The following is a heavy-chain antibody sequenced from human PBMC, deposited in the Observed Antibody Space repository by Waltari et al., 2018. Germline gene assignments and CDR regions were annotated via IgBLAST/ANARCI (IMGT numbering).Heavy chain of an antibody. J-gene: IGHJ5*02. D-gene: IGHD3-10*01. CDR3: ARLMVRGVRFDP. V-gene: IGHV4-39*01. CDR2: IYYSGST. CDR1: GGSISSSSYY. Sequence: QLQLQESGPGLVKPSETLSLTCTASGGSISSSSYYWGWIRPPPGKGLEWIGSIYYSGSTYYNPSLKSRVTISVDTSKNQFSLKLSSVTAADTAVYYCARLMVRGVRFDPWGQGTLVTVSS.